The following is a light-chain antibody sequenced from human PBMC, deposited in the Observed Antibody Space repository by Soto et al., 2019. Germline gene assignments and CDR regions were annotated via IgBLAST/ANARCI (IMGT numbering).Light chain of an antibody. CDR3: QQFGPSPK. V-gene: IGKV3-20*01. Sequence: VLTQSPGTLSLSPGEGATLSCRASQSLSNNYLAWYQHKPGQAPRLLIYGASSRATGIPDRFSGSGSGTAFTLTISSLEPEDFAVYYCQQFGPSPKFGQGTTVEIK. J-gene: IGKJ1*01. CDR1: QSLSNNY. CDR2: GAS.